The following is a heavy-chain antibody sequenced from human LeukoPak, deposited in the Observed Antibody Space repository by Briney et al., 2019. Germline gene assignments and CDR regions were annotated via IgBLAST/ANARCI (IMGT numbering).Heavy chain of an antibody. D-gene: IGHD1-1*01. CDR1: GGSISSGDYY. CDR3: ARFERYNWKKGPFDY. J-gene: IGHJ4*02. CDR2: IYYSGST. V-gene: IGHV4-30-4*08. Sequence: PSETLSLTCTVSGGSISSGDYYWSWIRQPPGKCLEWIGYIYYSGSTYYNPSLKSRVTISVDTSKNQFSLKLSSVTAADTAVYYCARFERYNWKKGPFDYWGQGTLVTVSS.